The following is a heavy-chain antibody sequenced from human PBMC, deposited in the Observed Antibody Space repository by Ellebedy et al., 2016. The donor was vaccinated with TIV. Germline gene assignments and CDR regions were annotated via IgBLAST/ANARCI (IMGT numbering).Heavy chain of an antibody. J-gene: IGHJ4*02. CDR2: ISSSSSTI. Sequence: GGSLRLSCAASGFTFSSYSMNWVRQAPGKGLEWVSYISSSSSTIYYADSVKGRFTISRDNAMNSLYLQMNSLRDEDTAVYYCARDRYYYDSSGYYYAAFFDYWGQGTLVTVSS. CDR3: ARDRYYYDSSGYYYAAFFDY. D-gene: IGHD3-22*01. CDR1: GFTFSSYS. V-gene: IGHV3-48*02.